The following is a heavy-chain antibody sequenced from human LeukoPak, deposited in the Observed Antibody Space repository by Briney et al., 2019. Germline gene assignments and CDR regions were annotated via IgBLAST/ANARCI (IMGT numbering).Heavy chain of an antibody. V-gene: IGHV1-69*05. Sequence: RASVKVSCKASGGTFSSYAISWVRQAPGQGLEWMGRIIPIFGTANYAQKFQGRVTMTTDESTSTAYMELSSLRSEDTAVYYCTVVATTYYFDYWGQGTLVTVSS. D-gene: IGHD5-12*01. CDR3: TVVATTYYFDY. CDR1: GGTFSSYA. CDR2: IIPIFGTA. J-gene: IGHJ4*02.